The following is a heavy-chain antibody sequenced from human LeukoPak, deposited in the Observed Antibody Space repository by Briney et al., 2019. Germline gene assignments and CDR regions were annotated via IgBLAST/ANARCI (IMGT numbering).Heavy chain of an antibody. D-gene: IGHD3-22*01. Sequence: PGGSLRLSCAASGFTFSNYAMNWVRQPPWKGLEWVSAISGSGANTYYADSVKGRFTVSRDNSKNTLYLQMNILRAEDSAVFYCAKDRSSGYPEWYFDLWGRGTLVTVSS. CDR2: ISGSGANT. V-gene: IGHV3-23*01. CDR1: GFTFSNYA. CDR3: AKDRSSGYPEWYFDL. J-gene: IGHJ2*01.